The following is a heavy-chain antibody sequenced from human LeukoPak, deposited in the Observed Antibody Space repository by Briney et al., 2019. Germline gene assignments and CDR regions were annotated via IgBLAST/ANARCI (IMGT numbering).Heavy chain of an antibody. CDR2: INPSGGST. CDR1: GYTFTSYY. CDR3: ARGGCSSTSCYALDD. J-gene: IGHJ4*02. V-gene: IGHV1-46*01. Sequence: GASVKVSCKASGYTFTSYYMHWARQAPGQGLEWMGIINPSGGSTTYAQKFQGRVTMTRDTSTSTVYMELSSLRSEDTAVYYCARGGCSSTSCYALDDWGQGTLVTVSS. D-gene: IGHD2-2*01.